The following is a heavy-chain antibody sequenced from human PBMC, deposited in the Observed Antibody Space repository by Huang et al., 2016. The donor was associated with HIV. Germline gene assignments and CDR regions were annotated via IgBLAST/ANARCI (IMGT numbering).Heavy chain of an antibody. Sequence: QVQLQQWGAGLLKPSGVLSLKCAVYGGSLRDYYGTWIRQSPGKGLEWIGEVNHRGLSTYNPSLRSRVTMSVDMSKNQFSLNLTSLTVADTAVYYCARPRMTATSSDSTWSFFDSWGQGTLVIVSS. CDR1: GGSLRDYY. D-gene: IGHD2-21*02. CDR2: VNHRGLS. J-gene: IGHJ4*02. CDR3: ARPRMTATSSDSTWSFFDS. V-gene: IGHV4-34*02.